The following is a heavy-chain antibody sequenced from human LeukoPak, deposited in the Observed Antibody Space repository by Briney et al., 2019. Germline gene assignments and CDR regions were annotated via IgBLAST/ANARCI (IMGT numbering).Heavy chain of an antibody. CDR3: AKDGLRYYYDSSGYSDLLDY. CDR1: GGTFSSYA. D-gene: IGHD3-22*01. Sequence: GASVKVSCKASGGTFSSYAMSWVRQAPGKGLEWVSAISGSGGSTYYADSVKGRFTISRDNSKNTLYLQMNSLRAEDTAVYYCAKDGLRYYYDSSGYSDLLDYWGQGTLVTVSS. V-gene: IGHV3-23*01. J-gene: IGHJ4*02. CDR2: ISGSGGST.